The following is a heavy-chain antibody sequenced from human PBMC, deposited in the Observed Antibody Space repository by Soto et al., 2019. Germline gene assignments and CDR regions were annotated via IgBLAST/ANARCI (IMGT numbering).Heavy chain of an antibody. CDR3: ARSRGYADYVFAY. V-gene: IGHV4-31*03. D-gene: IGHD4-17*01. J-gene: IGHJ4*02. CDR2: IYYSGST. Sequence: SETLSLTCTVSGGPISSGGYYWSWIRQHPGKGLEWIGYIYYSGSTYYNPSLKSRVIISVDTSKSQFSLKLSSVTAADTAVYYCARSRGYADYVFAYWGQGTLVTVSS. CDR1: GGPISSGGYY.